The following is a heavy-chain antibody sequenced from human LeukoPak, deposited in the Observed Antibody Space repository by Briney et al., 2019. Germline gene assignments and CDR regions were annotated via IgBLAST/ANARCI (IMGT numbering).Heavy chain of an antibody. CDR3: ARESGWELLPKYYYYGMDV. Sequence: ASVKVSCKASGYTFTSYGISWVRQAPGQGLEWMGWISAYNSNTNYAQKLQGRVTMTTDTSTSTAYMELRSLRSDDTAVYYCARESGWELLPKYYYYGMDVWGQGTTVTVSS. CDR2: ISAYNSNT. J-gene: IGHJ6*02. CDR1: GYTFTSYG. V-gene: IGHV1-18*01. D-gene: IGHD1-26*01.